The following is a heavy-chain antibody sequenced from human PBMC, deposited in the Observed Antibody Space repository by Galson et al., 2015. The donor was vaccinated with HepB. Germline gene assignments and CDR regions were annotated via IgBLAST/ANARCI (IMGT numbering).Heavy chain of an antibody. CDR3: TRDLRGLTAVD. Sequence: SLRLSCAASGFTFSGSWMHWVRQAPGKGLVWVSRIDNDGSTASYADSVKGRFTISRDNAKNTLYLQMNSLRAEDTAVYYCTRDLRGLTAVDWGQGTLVTVAS. J-gene: IGHJ4*02. CDR1: GFTFSGSW. V-gene: IGHV3-74*01. CDR2: IDNDGSTA. D-gene: IGHD1-20*01.